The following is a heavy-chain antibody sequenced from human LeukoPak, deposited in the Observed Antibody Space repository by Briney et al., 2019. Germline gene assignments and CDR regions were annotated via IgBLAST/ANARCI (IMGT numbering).Heavy chain of an antibody. CDR2: INHSGST. Sequence: SETLSLTCAVYGGSFSGYYWSWMRQPPGKGLEWIGEINHSGSTNYNPSLKSRVTISVDTSKNQFSLKLSSVTAADTAVYYCARGRSSSWYYYYYMDVWGKGTTVTVS. CDR1: GGSFSGYY. D-gene: IGHD6-13*01. J-gene: IGHJ6*03. CDR3: ARGRSSSWYYYYYMDV. V-gene: IGHV4-34*01.